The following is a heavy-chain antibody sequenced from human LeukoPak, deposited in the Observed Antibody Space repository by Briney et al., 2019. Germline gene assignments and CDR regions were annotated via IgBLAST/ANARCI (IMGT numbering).Heavy chain of an antibody. CDR2: INHSGST. D-gene: IGHD6-13*01. CDR3: ARALAAAGHYYYYYMDV. J-gene: IGHJ6*03. Sequence: SETLSLTCAVYGGSFSGYYWSWIRQPPGKGLEWIGEINHSGSTNYNPSLKSRVTISVDTSKNQFSLKLSSVTAADTAVYYCARALAAAGHYYYYYMDVWGKGTTVTVSS. V-gene: IGHV4-34*01. CDR1: GGSFSGYY.